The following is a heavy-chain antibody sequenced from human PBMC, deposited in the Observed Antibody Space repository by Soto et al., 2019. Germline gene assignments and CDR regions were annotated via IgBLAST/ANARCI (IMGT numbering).Heavy chain of an antibody. D-gene: IGHD1-26*01. V-gene: IGHV3-23*01. J-gene: IGHJ4*02. CDR1: GFTFSSYA. Sequence: GGSLRLSCAASGFTFSSYAMSWVRQAPGKGLEWVSAISGSSGSTYYADSVKGRFTISRDNSKNTLYLQMNSLRAEDTAVYYCAKGSGSYYDYFDYWGRGTLVTVSS. CDR3: AKGSGSYYDYFDY. CDR2: ISGSSGST.